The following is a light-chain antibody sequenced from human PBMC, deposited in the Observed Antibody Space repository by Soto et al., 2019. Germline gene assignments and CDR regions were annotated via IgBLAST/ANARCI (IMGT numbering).Light chain of an antibody. CDR3: QQRSNWPPIT. CDR2: DIS. V-gene: IGKV3-11*01. CDR1: QSVRSY. Sequence: EIVFTQSPATLSLSPGERASLSCRASQSVRSYLAWYQQKPGQAPRLLIYDISNRATGIPARFSGSGSGTDFTLTISSLEPEDFAVYYCQQRSNWPPITFGQGTRLEIK. J-gene: IGKJ5*01.